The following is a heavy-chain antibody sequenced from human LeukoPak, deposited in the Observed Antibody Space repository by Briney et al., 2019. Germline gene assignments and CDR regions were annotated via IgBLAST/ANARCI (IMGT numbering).Heavy chain of an antibody. CDR1: GYSISSGYY. CDR2: IYHSGST. Sequence: SETLSLTCAVSGYSISSGYYWGWIRQPPGKGLEWIGSIYHSGSTYYNPSLKSRVTISVDTSKNQFSLKLSSVTAADTAVYYCARLASLGCYDYYFDYGGQGTLVTVSS. D-gene: IGHD4/OR15-4a*01. J-gene: IGHJ4*02. CDR3: ARLASLGCYDYYFDY. V-gene: IGHV4-38-2*01.